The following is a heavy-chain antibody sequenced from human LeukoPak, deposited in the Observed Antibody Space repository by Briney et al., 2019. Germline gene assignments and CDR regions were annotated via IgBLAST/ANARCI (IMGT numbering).Heavy chain of an antibody. CDR3: ATGPGEYSSGWYCLH. CDR1: GGSISSGGYS. Sequence: SETPSLTCAVSGGSISSGGYSWSWIRQPPGKGLEWIGYIYHSGSTYYNPSLKSRVTISVDRSKNQFSLKLSSVTAADTAVYYCATGPGEYSSGWYCLHWGQGTLVTVSS. D-gene: IGHD6-19*01. CDR2: IYHSGST. J-gene: IGHJ4*02. V-gene: IGHV4-30-2*01.